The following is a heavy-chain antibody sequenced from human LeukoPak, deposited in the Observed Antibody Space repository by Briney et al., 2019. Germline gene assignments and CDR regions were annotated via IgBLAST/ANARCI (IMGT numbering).Heavy chain of an antibody. J-gene: IGHJ2*01. Sequence: PGGSLRLSCAASGFTFSSYAMSWVRQAPGKGLEWVSAISGSGGSTYYADSVKGRFTISRDNSKNTLYLQMNSLRAEDTAVYYCAKAGGITMVRGVWYFDLWGRGTLVTVSS. CDR1: GFTFSSYA. CDR2: ISGSGGST. D-gene: IGHD3-10*01. CDR3: AKAGGITMVRGVWYFDL. V-gene: IGHV3-23*01.